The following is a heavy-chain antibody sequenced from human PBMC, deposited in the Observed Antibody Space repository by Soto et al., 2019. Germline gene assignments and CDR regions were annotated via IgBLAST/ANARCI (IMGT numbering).Heavy chain of an antibody. J-gene: IGHJ2*01. D-gene: IGHD6-13*01. CDR1: GFTFSDYY. Sequence: QVQLVESGGGLVKPGGSLRLSCAASGFTFSDYYMSWIRQAPGKGLEWVSYISSSSSYTNYADSVKGRFTISRDNAKNSLYLQMNSLRDEDTAVYHCSSTIAAAGGRRYFDLWGRGTLVTVSS. V-gene: IGHV3-11*05. CDR3: SSTIAAAGGRRYFDL. CDR2: ISSSSSYT.